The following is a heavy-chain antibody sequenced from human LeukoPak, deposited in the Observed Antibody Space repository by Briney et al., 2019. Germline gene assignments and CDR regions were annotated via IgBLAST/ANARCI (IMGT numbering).Heavy chain of an antibody. J-gene: IGHJ4*02. V-gene: IGHV1-18*01. CDR3: ARAGYSSSWYYFDY. CDR1: GYTFTSYG. D-gene: IGHD6-13*01. CDR2: ISAYNGNT. Sequence: ASVKVSCKASGYTFTSYGISWVRQAPGQGLEWMGWISAYNGNTNYAQKLQGRVTLTTDTSTSTAYMELRSLRSDDTAVYYCARAGYSSSWYYFDYWGQGTLVTVSS.